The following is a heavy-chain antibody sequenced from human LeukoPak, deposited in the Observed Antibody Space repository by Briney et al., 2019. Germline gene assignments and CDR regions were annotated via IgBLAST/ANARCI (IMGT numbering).Heavy chain of an antibody. D-gene: IGHD3-16*01. CDR3: ARVGSNYSYYYMDV. CDR2: IKQDGSEK. J-gene: IGHJ6*03. CDR1: GFTFSSYW. Sequence: GGSLRLSCAASGFTFSSYWMSWVRQAPGKGLEWVANIKQDGSEKYYVDSVKGRFTISRDNAKNSLYLQMNSLRAEDTAVYYCARVGSNYSYYYMDVWGKGTTVTVSS. V-gene: IGHV3-7*01.